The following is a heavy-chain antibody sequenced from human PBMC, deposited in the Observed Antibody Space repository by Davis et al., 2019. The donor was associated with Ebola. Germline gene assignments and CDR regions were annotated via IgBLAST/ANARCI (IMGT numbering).Heavy chain of an antibody. D-gene: IGHD3-22*01. CDR3: ARQRYYYDSSGYYYFDY. CDR2: ISAYNGNT. CDR1: GYTFTSYG. Sequence: ASVKVSCKASGYTFTSYGISWVRQAPGQGLEWMGWISAYNGNTNYAQKLQGRVTMTTDTSTSTAYMELRSLRYDDTAVYYCARQRYYYDSSGYYYFDYWGQGTLVTVSS. J-gene: IGHJ4*02. V-gene: IGHV1-18*01.